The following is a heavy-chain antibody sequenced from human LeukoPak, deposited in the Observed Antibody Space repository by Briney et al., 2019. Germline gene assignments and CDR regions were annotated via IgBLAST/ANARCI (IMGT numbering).Heavy chain of an antibody. V-gene: IGHV3-23*01. CDR1: GFTFSNYA. CDR3: AKRDF. J-gene: IGHJ4*02. Sequence: PGGSLRLSCAASGFTFSNYAMRWVRQAPGKGLEWVSGISGSGDSTYYADSVKGRFTISRDNSKNTLFLQMNSLRADDTAIYYCAKRDFWGQGTLVTVSS. CDR2: ISGSGDST.